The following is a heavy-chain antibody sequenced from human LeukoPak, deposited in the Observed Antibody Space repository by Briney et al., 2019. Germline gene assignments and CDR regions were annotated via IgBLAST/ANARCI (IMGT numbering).Heavy chain of an antibody. CDR2: IYNSGST. CDR3: ARGFSGYSSFDH. J-gene: IGHJ4*02. Sequence: SETLSLTCTVSGGSISGYYWSWIRQPPGEGLEWIGYIYNSGSTNSSPSLKSRATISVDTSKNQFSLKLRSVTAADTAMYHCARGFSGYSSFDHWGQGTLVMVSA. D-gene: IGHD3-22*01. V-gene: IGHV4-59*01. CDR1: GGSISGYY.